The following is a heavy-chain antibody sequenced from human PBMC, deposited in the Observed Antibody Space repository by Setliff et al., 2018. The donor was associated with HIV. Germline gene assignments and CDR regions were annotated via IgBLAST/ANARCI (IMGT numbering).Heavy chain of an antibody. V-gene: IGHV4-4*07. J-gene: IGHJ4*02. CDR1: GASITTHW. CDR3: ARSRHCGSDCYFDL. D-gene: IGHD2-21*02. CDR2: FSSSGST. Sequence: SETLSLTCTVSGASITTHWWSWIRQPAGKGLEWIGRFSSSGSTNYNSSLESRVTMSVDTSRNQFYLNLRSVTATDTAIYSCARSRHCGSDCYFDLSGQGTLVTVSS.